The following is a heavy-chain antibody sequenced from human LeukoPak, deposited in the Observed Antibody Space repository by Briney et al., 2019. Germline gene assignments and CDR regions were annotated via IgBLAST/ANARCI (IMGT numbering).Heavy chain of an antibody. CDR2: TTGSGITT. CDR1: GGSISSSN. Sequence: ETLSLTCAVSGGSISSSNWWSWVRQPPGKGPEWVSATTGSGITTYYADSVKGRFTVSRDNSKNTLYLQMNSLRAEDTAVYYCAKDMTTVTGGAFDVWGQGTMVTVSS. D-gene: IGHD4-17*01. CDR3: AKDMTTVTGGAFDV. J-gene: IGHJ3*01. V-gene: IGHV3-23*01.